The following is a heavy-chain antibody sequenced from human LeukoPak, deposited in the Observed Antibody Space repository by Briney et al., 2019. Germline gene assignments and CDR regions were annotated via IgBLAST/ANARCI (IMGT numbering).Heavy chain of an antibody. CDR2: IYPGDSDT. J-gene: IGHJ4*02. Sequence: GESLKISCKGSGYSFTSYWIGWVRLMPGKGLVWMGVIYPGDSDTRYSPSFQGQVTISADKSISTAYLQWSSLKASDTAMYYCARGTGVRYCSNGVCYTSDYWGQGTLVTVSS. CDR1: GYSFTSYW. CDR3: ARGTGVRYCSNGVCYTSDY. D-gene: IGHD2-8*01. V-gene: IGHV5-51*01.